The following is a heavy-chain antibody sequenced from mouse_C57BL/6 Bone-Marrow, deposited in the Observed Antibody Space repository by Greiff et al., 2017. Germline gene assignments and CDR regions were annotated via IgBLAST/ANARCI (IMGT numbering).Heavy chain of an antibody. CDR2: INPNNGGT. D-gene: IGHD1-1*01. V-gene: IGHV1-26*01. J-gene: IGHJ1*03. CDR3: ARRPHYGSRNFDV. CDR1: GYTFTDYY. Sequence: VQLQQSGPELVKPGASVKISCKASGYTFTDYYMNWVKQSHGKSLEWIVDINPNNGGTSYNQKFKGKATLTVDKSSSTAYMELRSLTSEDSAVYYCARRPHYGSRNFDVWGTGTTVTVSS.